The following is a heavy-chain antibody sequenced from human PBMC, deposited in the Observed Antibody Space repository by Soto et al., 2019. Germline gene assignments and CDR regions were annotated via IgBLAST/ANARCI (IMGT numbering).Heavy chain of an antibody. CDR1: GYPVTAYY. J-gene: IGHJ3*02. Sequence: QLHLVQSGAVVKKPGASVTVSCSASGYPVTAYYMHWVRQAPGRGLEWMGGINPATGAAKYTQTFQGRVTLTRDTSTSTVGMELSGLTSEDTAVFYFARGGGVGVAGSAAFDMWGQGTLVTVSS. V-gene: IGHV1-2*02. CDR3: ARGGGVGVAGSAAFDM. D-gene: IGHD3-3*01. CDR2: INPATGAA.